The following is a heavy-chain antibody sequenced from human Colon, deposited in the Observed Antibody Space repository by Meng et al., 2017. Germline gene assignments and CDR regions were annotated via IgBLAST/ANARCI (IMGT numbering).Heavy chain of an antibody. CDR1: GFTFSSFW. Sequence: VPLVESGGGLVQPGGALGLSCAASGFTFSSFWMHWVRQAPGEGLVWVSRISSDGSSTSYADSVRGRFTISRDNAKNTLYLQMNSLRAEDTAVYYCTRGYLDIGDYWGHGSLVTVSS. D-gene: IGHD2-15*01. J-gene: IGHJ4*01. V-gene: IGHV3-74*01. CDR3: TRGYLDIGDY. CDR2: ISSDGSST.